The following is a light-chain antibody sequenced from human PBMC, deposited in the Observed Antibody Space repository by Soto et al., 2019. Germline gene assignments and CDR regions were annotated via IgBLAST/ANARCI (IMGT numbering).Light chain of an antibody. CDR3: SSSTTSTVV. CDR1: SSDVGGFKY. Sequence: QSVLTQPASVSGSPGQSITISCTGTSSDVGGFKYVSWYQQHPGKAPKLMIYEVNNRPSGVSNRFPGSKSGNTASLTISGIQAEDEADYYCSSSTTSTVVFGGGTKLTV. J-gene: IGLJ2*01. V-gene: IGLV2-14*01. CDR2: EVN.